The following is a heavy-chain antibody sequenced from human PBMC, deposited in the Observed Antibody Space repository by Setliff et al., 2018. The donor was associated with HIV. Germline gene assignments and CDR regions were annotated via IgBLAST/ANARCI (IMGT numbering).Heavy chain of an antibody. Sequence: SVKVSCKASGGTFSSYAISWVRQAPGQGLEWMGRIIPIFGTANYAQKFQGRVTITADESTSTAYMELSSLRSEDTAVYYCARASNFDWVQYYFDYWGQGTLVTVSS. CDR2: IIPIFGTA. CDR1: GGTFSSYA. J-gene: IGHJ4*02. V-gene: IGHV1-69*13. CDR3: ARASNFDWVQYYFDY. D-gene: IGHD3-9*01.